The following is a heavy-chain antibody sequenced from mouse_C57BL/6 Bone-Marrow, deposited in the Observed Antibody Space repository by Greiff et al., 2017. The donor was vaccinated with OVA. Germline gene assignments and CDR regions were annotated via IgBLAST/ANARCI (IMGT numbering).Heavy chain of an antibody. CDR3: TRGDYFDY. V-gene: IGHV1-4*01. J-gene: IGHJ2*01. CDR2: IDPTNDYT. CDR1: GYTFTSYT. Sequence: QVHVKQSGAELARPGASVKMSCKASGYTFTSYTIHWVKQRPGQGLEWIGYIDPTNDYTNYNQKFKGKATLTADKSSRTAYMQLSSLTSEDSAVYYCTRGDYFDYWGQGTTLTVSS.